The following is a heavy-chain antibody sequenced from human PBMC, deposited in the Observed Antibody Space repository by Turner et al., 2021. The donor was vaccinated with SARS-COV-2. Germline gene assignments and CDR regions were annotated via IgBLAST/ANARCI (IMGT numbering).Heavy chain of an antibody. Sequence: QVQLVESGGGVVQPGRSLRLSYAASGFTFSSYGMHWVRQAPGKGLEWVALISYDGSNKYYADSVKGRFTISRDNSKNTLYLQMNSLRAEDTAVYYCAKDLGSGWHWGQGTLVTVSS. CDR3: AKDLGSGWH. V-gene: IGHV3-30*18. CDR1: GFTFSSYG. J-gene: IGHJ4*02. D-gene: IGHD6-19*01. CDR2: ISYDGSNK.